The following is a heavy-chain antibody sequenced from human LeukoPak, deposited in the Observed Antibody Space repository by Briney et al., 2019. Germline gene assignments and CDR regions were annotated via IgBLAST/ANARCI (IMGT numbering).Heavy chain of an antibody. D-gene: IGHD2-2*01. CDR3: AKIVVPAAYYFYGMDV. Sequence: PGGSLRLSCAASGFTFNNYAMSWVRQAPGRGLEWVSGISDSGGGTYYADSVKGRFTVSRDNAKSTVFLQMNSLRPEDSAVYYCAKIVVPAAYYFYGMDVWGQGTTVTVSS. V-gene: IGHV3-23*01. CDR1: GFTFNNYA. J-gene: IGHJ6*02. CDR2: ISDSGGGT.